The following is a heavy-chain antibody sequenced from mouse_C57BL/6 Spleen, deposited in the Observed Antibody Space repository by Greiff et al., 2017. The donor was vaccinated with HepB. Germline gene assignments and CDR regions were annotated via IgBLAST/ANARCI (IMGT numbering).Heavy chain of an antibody. CDR3: ARGDYSNYFDY. Sequence: ESGPGMVKPSQSLSLTCTVTGYSITSGYDWHWIRHFPGNKLEWMGYISYSGSTNYNPSLKSRISITHDTSKNHFFLKLNSVTTEDTATYYCARGDYSNYFDYWGQGTTLTVSS. CDR2: ISYSGST. J-gene: IGHJ2*01. V-gene: IGHV3-1*01. D-gene: IGHD2-5*01. CDR1: GYSITSGYD.